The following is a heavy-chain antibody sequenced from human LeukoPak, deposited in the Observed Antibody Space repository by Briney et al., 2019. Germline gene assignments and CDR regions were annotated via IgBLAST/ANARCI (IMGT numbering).Heavy chain of an antibody. V-gene: IGHV3-21*01. Sequence: GGSLRLSCAASGFTFSSYSMNWVRQAPGKGLEWVSSISSSSSYIYYADSVKGRFTISRDNAKNSLYLQMNSLRAGDTAVYYCARDTRLYGDYYYGMDVWGQGTTVTVSS. CDR2: ISSSSSYI. CDR3: ARDTRLYGDYYYGMDV. J-gene: IGHJ6*02. D-gene: IGHD4-17*01. CDR1: GFTFSSYS.